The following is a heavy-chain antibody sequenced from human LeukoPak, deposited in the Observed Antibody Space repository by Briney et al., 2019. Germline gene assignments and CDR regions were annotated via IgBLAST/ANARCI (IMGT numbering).Heavy chain of an antibody. CDR2: ISGSGVTT. CDR1: GFTFSSYA. J-gene: IGHJ4*02. V-gene: IGHV3-23*01. CDR3: AKNGKYYFDY. Sequence: GGSLRLSCAASGFTFSSYAMNWVRQAPGKGLEWVSAISGSGVTTYYADSVKGRFTLSRDNSKNTLYLQMNSLRAEDTAVYYCAKNGKYYFDYWGQGTLLTVSS.